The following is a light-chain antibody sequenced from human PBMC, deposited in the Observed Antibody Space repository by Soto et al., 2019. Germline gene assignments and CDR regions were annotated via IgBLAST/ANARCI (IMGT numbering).Light chain of an antibody. CDR1: QTIRTN. CDR2: DAS. V-gene: IGKV3-15*01. CDR3: QQYNDWAPLT. J-gene: IGKJ4*01. Sequence: EIVMTQSPATVSVSPGERVTLSCRASQTIRTNVAGDQQKPGQALRLLIYDASTRATGLSSRFSASVSGTEFTLTISSLQSEDVATYYCQQYNDWAPLTFGGGTRLEI.